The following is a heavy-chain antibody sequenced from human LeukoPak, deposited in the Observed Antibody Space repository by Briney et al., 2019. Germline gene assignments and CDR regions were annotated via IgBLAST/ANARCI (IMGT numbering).Heavy chain of an antibody. Sequence: PGGSLRLSCAASGVTFSTYGMHWVRQAPGKGLEWVAVISFDGNNQYYADSVTGRFTISRDNSKNTLYLQMSGLRTEDTAVYYCALAPRYSTTWSTFDYWGQGTLVTVSS. V-gene: IGHV3-30*03. CDR1: GVTFSTYG. CDR3: ALAPRYSTTWSTFDY. CDR2: ISFDGNNQ. D-gene: IGHD6-13*01. J-gene: IGHJ4*02.